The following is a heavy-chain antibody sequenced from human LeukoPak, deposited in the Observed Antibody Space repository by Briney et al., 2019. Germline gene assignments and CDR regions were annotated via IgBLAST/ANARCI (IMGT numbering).Heavy chain of an antibody. CDR2: IWYDGSNK. CDR1: GFTFSSYG. J-gene: IGHJ4*02. D-gene: IGHD2/OR15-2a*01. Sequence: GGSLRLSCAASGFTFSSYGMHWVRQAPSKGLEWVALIWYDGSNKYYTDSVKGRLTISRDNSKNTLYLQMNSLRAEDTAIYYCAREGPRGNSQFDYWGQGTLVTVSS. V-gene: IGHV3-33*01. CDR3: AREGPRGNSQFDY.